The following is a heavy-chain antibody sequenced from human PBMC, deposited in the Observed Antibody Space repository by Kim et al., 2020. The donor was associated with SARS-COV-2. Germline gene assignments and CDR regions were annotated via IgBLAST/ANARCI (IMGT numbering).Heavy chain of an antibody. CDR1: GFTFSSYS. CDR2: ISSSSSYI. D-gene: IGHD2-15*01. Sequence: GGSLRLSCAASGFTFSSYSMNWVRQAPGKGLEWISSISSSSSYIYYADSVKGRFTISRDNARASLYLQMNSLRTEDTAVYYCARVLTSSLPYFVYWVQ. V-gene: IGHV3-21*04. CDR3: ARVLTSSLPYFVY. J-gene: IGHJ4*02.